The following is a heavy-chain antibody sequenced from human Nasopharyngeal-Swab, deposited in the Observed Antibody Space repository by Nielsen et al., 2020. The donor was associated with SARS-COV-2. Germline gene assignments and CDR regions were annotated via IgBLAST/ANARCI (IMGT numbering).Heavy chain of an antibody. J-gene: IGHJ6*02. CDR3: ARDYDFSYYGMDV. Sequence: GGSLRLSCAASGFTFSGYAMSWVRQAPGKGLEWVSAISGSGGSTYYADSVKGRFTISRDNSKNSLYLQMNSLRAEDTAVYYCARDYDFSYYGMDVWGQGTTVTVSS. CDR2: ISGSGGST. CDR1: GFTFSGYA. V-gene: IGHV3-23*01. D-gene: IGHD3-3*01.